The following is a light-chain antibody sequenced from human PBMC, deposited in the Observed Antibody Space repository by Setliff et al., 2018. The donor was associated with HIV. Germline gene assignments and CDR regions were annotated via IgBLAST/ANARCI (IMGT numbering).Light chain of an antibody. CDR3: CSYASTGSFV. V-gene: IGLV2-23*02. CDR1: SSDVGSYNF. Sequence: HSVLTQPASVSGSPGQSITISCAGTSSDVGSYNFVSWYQQHPGKAPKLIIYEVSKWPSGVSNHFSGSKSGNTASLTISGLQTEDEAEYYCCSYASTGSFVFGTGTKVTVL. CDR2: EVS. J-gene: IGLJ1*01.